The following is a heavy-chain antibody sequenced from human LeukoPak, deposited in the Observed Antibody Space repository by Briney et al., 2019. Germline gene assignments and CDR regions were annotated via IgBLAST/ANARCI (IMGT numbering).Heavy chain of an antibody. D-gene: IGHD3-10*01. V-gene: IGHV3-48*01. Sequence: GGSLRLSCAASGFTFSTYNMNWVRQAPGKGLEWVSYISGGSTTIYYADSVKGRFTISRDNSKNTLYLQMNSLRAEDTAVYYCAKGFGELRMGNYYYYGMDVWGQGTTVTVSS. CDR2: ISGGSTTI. J-gene: IGHJ6*02. CDR1: GFTFSTYN. CDR3: AKGFGELRMGNYYYYGMDV.